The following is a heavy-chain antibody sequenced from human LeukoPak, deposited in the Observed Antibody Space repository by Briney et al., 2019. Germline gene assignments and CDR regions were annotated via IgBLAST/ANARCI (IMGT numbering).Heavy chain of an antibody. CDR3: VRVQWSYFVL. CDR2: ISGSGTRT. V-gene: IGHV3-23*01. D-gene: IGHD6-19*01. J-gene: IGHJ2*01. Sequence: GGSLRLSCSASGFSFNTYGMTWVRQAPGKGLEWVSDISGSGTRTFYADSVKGPFTVSTDSFKTTLSLQMNSPIAADTSINAKVRVQWSYFVLWGGGTLVTVSS. CDR1: GFSFNTYG.